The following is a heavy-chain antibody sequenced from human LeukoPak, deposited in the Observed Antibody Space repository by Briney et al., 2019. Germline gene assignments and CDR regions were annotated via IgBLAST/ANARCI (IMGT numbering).Heavy chain of an antibody. CDR3: AREAAAGPNWFDP. Sequence: APVKVSCKASGYTFTSYDINWVRQATGQGLEWMGWMNPNSGNTGYAQKFQGRVTMTRNTSISTAYMELSSLRSEDTAVYYCAREAAAGPNWFDPWGQGTLVTVSS. V-gene: IGHV1-8*01. CDR2: MNPNSGNT. J-gene: IGHJ5*02. CDR1: GYTFTSYD. D-gene: IGHD6-13*01.